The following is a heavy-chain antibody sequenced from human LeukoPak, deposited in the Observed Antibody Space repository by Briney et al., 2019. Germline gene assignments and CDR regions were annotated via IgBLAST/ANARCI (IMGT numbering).Heavy chain of an antibody. D-gene: IGHD5-18*01. CDR3: ARSYSYSNYYFDY. CDR1: GLTFSTYV. J-gene: IGHJ4*02. Sequence: GTSLRLSCAASGLTFSTYVMSWVRQAPGKGLEWVSVVSDSGGITYYADSLKGRFTISRDNAKNSLYLQMNSLRAEDTAVYYCARSYSYSNYYFDYWGQGTLVTVSS. V-gene: IGHV3-23*01. CDR2: VSDSGGIT.